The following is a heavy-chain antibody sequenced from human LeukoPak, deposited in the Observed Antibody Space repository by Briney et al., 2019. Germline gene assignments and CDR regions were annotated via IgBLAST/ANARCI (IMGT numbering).Heavy chain of an antibody. CDR3: TRHAGALGGNSDY. J-gene: IGHJ4*02. V-gene: IGHV3-73*01. Sequence: HPGGSLKLSCAAAGFTFSGSAMHWVRQASGKGLEWVGRIRRKANSYATAYAASVKGRFTISRDDSKNTAYLQMNSLKTEDTAVYYCTRHAGALGGNSDYWGQGTLVTVSS. D-gene: IGHD4-23*01. CDR1: GFTFSGSA. CDR2: IRRKANSYAT.